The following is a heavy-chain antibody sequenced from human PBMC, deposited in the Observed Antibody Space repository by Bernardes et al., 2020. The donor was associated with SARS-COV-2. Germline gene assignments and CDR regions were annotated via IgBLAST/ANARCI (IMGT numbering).Heavy chain of an antibody. CDR3: ARDLDRLYSGGRTDAFDI. V-gene: IGHV1-2*02. D-gene: IGHD1-26*01. Sequence: ASVKVSCKASGYTLSDYYMHWVRQAPGQGLEWMGWINPHSGGTNYAQKFQGRVTVTRDTSISTAYMELSGLTSDDTAVYYCARDLDRLYSGGRTDAFDIWGQGTMVTVSS. CDR2: INPHSGGT. J-gene: IGHJ3*02. CDR1: GYTLSDYY.